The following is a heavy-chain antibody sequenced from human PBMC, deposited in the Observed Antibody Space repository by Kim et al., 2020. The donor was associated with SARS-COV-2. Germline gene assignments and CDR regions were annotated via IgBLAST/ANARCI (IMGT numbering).Heavy chain of an antibody. V-gene: IGHV4-38-2*01. CDR1: GHPITSGYF. J-gene: IGHJ4*02. Sequence: SETLSLTCAVSGHPITSGYFWGWIRQSPGKGLEWIGSIYQSGTTYYNPSLKSRVSISIETSKDQFSLRLNSVTAADTAVYYCTSKYYYDSGGYYYADWWGQGTLVTVS. D-gene: IGHD3-22*01. CDR2: IYQSGTT. CDR3: TSKYYYDSGGYYYADW.